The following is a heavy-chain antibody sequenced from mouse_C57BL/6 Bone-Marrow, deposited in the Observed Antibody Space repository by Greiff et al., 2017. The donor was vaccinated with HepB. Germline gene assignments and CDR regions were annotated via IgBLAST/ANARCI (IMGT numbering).Heavy chain of an antibody. Sequence: VQLKESGPGLVKPSQSLSLTCSVTGYSITSGYYWNWNRQFPGNKLEWMGYISYDGSNNYNPSLKNRISITRDTSKNQFFLKLNSVTTEDTATYYCARKDYYGSPWFAYWGQGTLVTVSA. V-gene: IGHV3-6*01. CDR1: GYSITSGYY. CDR2: ISYDGSN. CDR3: ARKDYYGSPWFAY. J-gene: IGHJ3*01. D-gene: IGHD1-1*01.